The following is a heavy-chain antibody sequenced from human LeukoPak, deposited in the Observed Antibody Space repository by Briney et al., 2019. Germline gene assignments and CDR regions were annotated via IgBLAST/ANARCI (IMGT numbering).Heavy chain of an antibody. D-gene: IGHD3-10*02. CDR1: GFTFTSSA. J-gene: IGHJ4*02. CDR3: AAVPGIIIAGYFAS. V-gene: IGHV3-23*01. Sequence: GGSLRLSCVASGFTFTSSAMTWVRQAPGKGLEWVSVVGSTGGTTYYADSVKGRFTISRDNAKNTMILQMNNLRVEDTALYYCAAVPGIIIAGYFASWGRGTLDAVSA. CDR2: VGSTGGTT.